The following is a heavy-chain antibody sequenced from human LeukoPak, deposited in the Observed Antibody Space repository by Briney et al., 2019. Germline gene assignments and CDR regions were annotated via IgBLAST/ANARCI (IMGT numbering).Heavy chain of an antibody. CDR3: AVGVATIYPAFDY. J-gene: IGHJ4*02. D-gene: IGHD5-12*01. CDR2: IIPIFGTA. CDR1: GGTFSSYA. V-gene: IGHV1-69*05. Sequence: ASVKVSCKASGGTFSSYAISWVRQAPGQGLEWMGGIIPIFGTANYAQKFQGRVTITTDESTSTAYMELSSLRSEDTAVYYCAVGVATIYPAFDYWGQGTLVTVSS.